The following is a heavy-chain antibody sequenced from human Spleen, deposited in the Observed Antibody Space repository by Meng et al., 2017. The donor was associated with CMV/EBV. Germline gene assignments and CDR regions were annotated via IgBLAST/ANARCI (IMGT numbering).Heavy chain of an antibody. CDR1: SGGYS. J-gene: IGHJ4*02. CDR3: ARATLLVGATSTGFFDY. CDR2: IYYSGST. D-gene: IGHD1-26*01. V-gene: IGHV4-31*02. Sequence: SGGYSLTWIRPHPEKGLEWIVYIYYSGSTFYNPSLKSRVTISLDTSKNQFALKLDSLTAADTAVYYCARATLLVGATSTGFFDYWGQGTLVTVSS.